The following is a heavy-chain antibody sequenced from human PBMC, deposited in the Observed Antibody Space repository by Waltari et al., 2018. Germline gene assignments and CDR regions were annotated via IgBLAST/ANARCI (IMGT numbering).Heavy chain of an antibody. D-gene: IGHD1-1*01. CDR1: GFTFRTCY. V-gene: IGHV3-74*01. J-gene: IGHJ4*02. Sequence: EVQLVESGGDLVHPGGSLRLSCAASGFTFRTCYMYWVRQAPGKGLGWVSRIDPDGSRTAYADSVKGRFTISRDNAKNTLYLQMNSLRAEDTAVYYCVNYNWNSEHLDQWGQGTLVTVSS. CDR3: VNYNWNSEHLDQ. CDR2: IDPDGSRT.